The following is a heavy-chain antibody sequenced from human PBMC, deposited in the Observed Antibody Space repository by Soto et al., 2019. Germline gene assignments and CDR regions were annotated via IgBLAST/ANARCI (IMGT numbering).Heavy chain of an antibody. CDR2: INPNSGGT. Sequence: ASVKVSCKASGYTFTGYYMHWVRQAPGQGLEWMGWINPNSGGTNYAQKFQGWVTMTRDTSISTAYMELSRLRSDDTAVYYCARSIVHLPRGGMDVWGQGTRVTVSS. CDR3: ARSIVHLPRGGMDV. CDR1: GYTFTGYY. V-gene: IGHV1-2*04. J-gene: IGHJ6*02. D-gene: IGHD1-26*01.